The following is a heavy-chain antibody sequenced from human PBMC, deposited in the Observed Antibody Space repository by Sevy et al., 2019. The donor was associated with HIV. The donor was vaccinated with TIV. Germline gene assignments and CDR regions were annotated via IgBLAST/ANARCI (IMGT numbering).Heavy chain of an antibody. CDR2: IKQDGSEK. D-gene: IGHD3-22*01. CDR1: GFTFSNYW. J-gene: IGHJ4*02. CDR3: ARPYRTDPFYYSGSGGYYYPSYFDY. Sequence: GGSLRLSCAASGFTFSNYWMSWVRQAPGKGLEWVANIKQDGSEKYYVDSVKGRFTISRDNAKNSLYPQMNSLRAEDTAVYYCARPYRTDPFYYSGSGGYYYPSYFDYWGQGTLVTVSS. V-gene: IGHV3-7*01.